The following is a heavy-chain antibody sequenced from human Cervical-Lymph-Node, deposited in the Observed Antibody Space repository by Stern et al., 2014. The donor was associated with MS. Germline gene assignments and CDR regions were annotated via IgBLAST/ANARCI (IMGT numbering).Heavy chain of an antibody. D-gene: IGHD3-22*01. Sequence: VQLVESGAEVKKPGSSVKVSCKASGGTFSSYAISWVRQAPGQGLEWMGGIIPIFGTANYAQKFQGRVTITADESTSTAYMELSSLRSEDTAVYYCGYYYDSSGYPTAEYYYGMDVWGQGTTVTVSS. V-gene: IGHV1-69*01. CDR3: GYYYDSSGYPTAEYYYGMDV. J-gene: IGHJ6*02. CDR2: IIPIFGTA. CDR1: GGTFSSYA.